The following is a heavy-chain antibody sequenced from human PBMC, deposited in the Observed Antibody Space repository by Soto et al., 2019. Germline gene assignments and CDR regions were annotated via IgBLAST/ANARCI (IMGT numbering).Heavy chain of an antibody. CDR3: ARDCSSTSCYEGTIDY. V-gene: IGHV3-7*01. CDR2: IKQDGSEK. Sequence: GGSLRLSCAASGFTFSSYWMSWVRQAPGKGLEWVANIKQDGSEKYYVDSVKGRFTISRDNAKNSLYLQMNSLRAEDTAVYYCARDCSSTSCYEGTIDYWGQGTLVTVSS. J-gene: IGHJ4*02. CDR1: GFTFSSYW. D-gene: IGHD2-2*01.